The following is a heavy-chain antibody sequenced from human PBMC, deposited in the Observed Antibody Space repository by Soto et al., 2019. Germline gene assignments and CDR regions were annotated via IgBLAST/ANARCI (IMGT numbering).Heavy chain of an antibody. V-gene: IGHV1-69*02. CDR2: IIPVLGVE. J-gene: IGHJ6*02. D-gene: IGHD2-2*02. Sequence: SVKVSCKASGGTFSSYIVSWVRQAPGQGLEWMGRIIPVLGVEYYAQKFQGRVTITADKSTSTAYMELSSLRSEDTAVYYCAKSPTPGAAPPPYTGRDFWGLGTTVTVSS. CDR3: AKSPTPGAAPPPYTGRDF. CDR1: GGTFSSYI.